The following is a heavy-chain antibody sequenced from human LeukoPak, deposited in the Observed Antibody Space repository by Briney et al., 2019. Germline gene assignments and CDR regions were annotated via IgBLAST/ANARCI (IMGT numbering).Heavy chain of an antibody. J-gene: IGHJ3*02. CDR3: TKKPGVVEI. Sequence: GGSLRLSCAVSGFTFSSYAMSWVRQAPGKGLEWVSGISGSGGTTYYADSVKGWFTIFRDNSKNTLFLQMNSLRAEDTAIYYCTKKPGVVEIWGQGTMVTVSS. CDR1: GFTFSSYA. V-gene: IGHV3-23*01. CDR2: ISGSGGTT. D-gene: IGHD2-15*01.